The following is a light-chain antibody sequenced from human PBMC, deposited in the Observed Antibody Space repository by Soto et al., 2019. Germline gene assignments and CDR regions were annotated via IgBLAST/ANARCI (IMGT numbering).Light chain of an antibody. J-gene: IGKJ1*01. V-gene: IGKV1-39*01. Sequence: DIHITHSPSSLSSSVLYRFRMTCLASQYIGDFLNWYQQTPGKAPKLLIFGASNLHIGVPSRFSGSGSGTEFTLTINNLQREDFATYYCQESFFTLGTFGRGTKVDIK. CDR3: QESFFTLGT. CDR1: QYIGDF. CDR2: GAS.